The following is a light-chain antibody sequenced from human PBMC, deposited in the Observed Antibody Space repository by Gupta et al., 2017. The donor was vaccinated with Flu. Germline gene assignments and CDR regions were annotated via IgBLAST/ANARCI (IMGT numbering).Light chain of an antibody. CDR1: RNLTSRF. V-gene: IGKV3-20*01. CDR3: QQYGSSPRT. Sequence: EIVLTQSPGTLSLSPGAGDTLSCDISRNLTSRFVAWYQQKPGQAPRLLIYAASSRATGIPDRFSGSGSGTDFTLTISRLEPEDFAVYYCQQYGSSPRTFGQGTKVEMK. J-gene: IGKJ1*01. CDR2: AAS.